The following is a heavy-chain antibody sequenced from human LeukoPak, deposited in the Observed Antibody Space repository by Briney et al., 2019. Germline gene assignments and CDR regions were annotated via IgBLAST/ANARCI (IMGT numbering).Heavy chain of an antibody. J-gene: IGHJ6*03. V-gene: IGHV3-23*01. Sequence: GGSLRLSCAASGFTLRSYAMSWVRQAPGKGLEWVSAISGSGGSTYYADSVEGRFSISRDNSKSTVYLQMNSLTAEDTAVDYCAKTRGQYYQSYYMDVWGKGTTVTVSS. CDR3: AKTRGQYYQSYYMDV. CDR2: ISGSGGST. D-gene: IGHD2-2*01. CDR1: GFTLRSYA.